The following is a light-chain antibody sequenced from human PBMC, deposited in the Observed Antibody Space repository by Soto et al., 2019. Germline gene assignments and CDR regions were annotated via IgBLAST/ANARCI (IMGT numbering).Light chain of an antibody. Sequence: QSALTQPASVSGSPGQSITISCTGTSSDVGGCNCVSWYQQHPGKAPKLMIYDVSHRPSGVSDRFSDSRSGNTASLTISGLQAEDEADYYCSSYTTTTTLIFGGGTKLTVL. J-gene: IGLJ2*01. CDR2: DVS. CDR1: SSDVGGCNC. CDR3: SSYTTTTTLI. V-gene: IGLV2-14*01.